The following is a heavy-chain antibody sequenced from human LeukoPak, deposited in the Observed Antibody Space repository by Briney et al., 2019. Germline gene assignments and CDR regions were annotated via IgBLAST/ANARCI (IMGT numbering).Heavy chain of an antibody. V-gene: IGHV5-51*01. Sequence: GESLKISCKGSGYSFTSYWIGWVRQMPGKGLEWMGIIYPGDSDTRYSPSFQGRVTISADKSISTAYLQWSSLKASDTAMYYCARPNGAAVMWWSSSSTMGAFDIWGQGTMVTVSS. J-gene: IGHJ3*02. CDR2: IYPGDSDT. CDR1: GYSFTSYW. D-gene: IGHD6-6*01. CDR3: ARPNGAAVMWWSSSSTMGAFDI.